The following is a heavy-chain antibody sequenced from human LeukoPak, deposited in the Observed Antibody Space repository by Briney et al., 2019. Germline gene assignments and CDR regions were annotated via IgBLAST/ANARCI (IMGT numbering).Heavy chain of an antibody. CDR2: IKAKAHGGTI. CDR1: GFTFINAW. CDR3: TTDGVGVEGATYDN. V-gene: IGHV3-15*01. J-gene: IGHJ4*02. Sequence: PGGSLRLSCAASGFTFINAWMAWVRQAPGKGLEWVGRIKAKAHGGTIEYAAPVKGRFTISRDDSKNTLYLQMNSLKTEDTAVYYCTTDGVGVEGATYDNWGQGTMVSVSS. D-gene: IGHD1-26*01.